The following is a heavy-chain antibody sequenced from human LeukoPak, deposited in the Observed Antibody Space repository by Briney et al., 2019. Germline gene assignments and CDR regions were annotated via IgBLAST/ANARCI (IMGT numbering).Heavy chain of an antibody. V-gene: IGHV4-30-4*01. CDR3: ARARGRYFDSSDTLDY. Sequence: SQTLSLTCTVSGGSISSGDYYWSWIRQPPGKGLEWIGYIYYSGNTYYNPSLKSRLTISVDTSKNQFSLKVSSVTAADTAVYYCARARGRYFDSSDTLDYWGQGTLVTVSS. D-gene: IGHD3-22*01. J-gene: IGHJ4*02. CDR1: GGSISSGDYY. CDR2: IYYSGNT.